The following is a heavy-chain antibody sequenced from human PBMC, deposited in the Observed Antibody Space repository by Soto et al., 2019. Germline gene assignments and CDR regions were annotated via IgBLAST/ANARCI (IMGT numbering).Heavy chain of an antibody. D-gene: IGHD2-8*01. V-gene: IGHV4-59*01. CDR1: GGSISNFY. CDR3: ARAPMVLSRSYFGS. CDR2: ISYSGNT. J-gene: IGHJ4*02. Sequence: QVHLRESGPGLVKPSETLSLSCTVSGGSISNFYWSWIRQPPGKGLELIGYISYSGNTNYNPSLKSRVSISVDTSKNQLSLNLTSVTAADTAVYYCARAPMVLSRSYFGSWGQGTPVTVSS.